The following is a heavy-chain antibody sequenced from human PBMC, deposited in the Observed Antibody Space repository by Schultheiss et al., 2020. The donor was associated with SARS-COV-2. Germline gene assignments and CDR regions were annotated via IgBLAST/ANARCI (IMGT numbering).Heavy chain of an antibody. CDR3: ARGGHYYDSSGYYYQH. CDR2: VHYSGST. Sequence: SETLSLTCTVSGDSISPHYWSWIRQAPGKGLEWIGYVHYSGSTNYNPSLKSRVTISVDTSKNQFSLKLSSVTAADTAVYYCARGGHYYDSSGYYYQHWGQGTLVTVSS. J-gene: IGHJ1*01. V-gene: IGHV4-59*11. D-gene: IGHD3-22*01. CDR1: GDSISPHY.